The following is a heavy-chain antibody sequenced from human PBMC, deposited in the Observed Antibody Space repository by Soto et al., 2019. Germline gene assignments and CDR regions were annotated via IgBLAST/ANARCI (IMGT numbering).Heavy chain of an antibody. J-gene: IGHJ4*02. D-gene: IGHD3-16*02. CDR3: ARLPTSGRYLVFYFDY. CDR2: INGFNGNT. CDR1: GYTFINYG. V-gene: IGHV1-18*01. Sequence: QLQLVQSGAEVKNPGASVKVSCKTSGYTFINYGIAWVRQAPGQGLEWMGWINGFNGNTQYAQMLQGRVTMTTDTSTGTAYMELRSLRSDDTAVYYCARLPTSGRYLVFYFDYWGQGTLVTVSS.